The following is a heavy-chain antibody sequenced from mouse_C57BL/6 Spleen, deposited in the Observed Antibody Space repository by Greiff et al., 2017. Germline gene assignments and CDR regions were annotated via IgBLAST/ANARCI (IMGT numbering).Heavy chain of an antibody. V-gene: IGHV1-15*01. CDR3: TRKLDY. CDR2: IDPETGGT. CDR1: GYTFTDYE. Sequence: VHLVESGAELVRPGASVTLSCKASGYTFTDYEMHWVKQTPVHGLEWIGAIDPETGGTAYNQKFKGKAILTADKSSSTAYMELRSLTSEDSAVYYCTRKLDYWGQGTTLTVSS. J-gene: IGHJ2*01.